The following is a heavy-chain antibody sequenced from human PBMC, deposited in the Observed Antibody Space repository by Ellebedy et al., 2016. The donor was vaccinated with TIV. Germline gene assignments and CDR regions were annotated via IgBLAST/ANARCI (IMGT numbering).Heavy chain of an antibody. J-gene: IGHJ6*02. CDR3: ARDTSRNYDILTGYYTPYYYGMDV. CDR2: ISSSSSYI. D-gene: IGHD3-9*01. CDR1: GFTFSNYS. V-gene: IGHV3-21*01. Sequence: GESLKISCAASGFTFSNYSMNWVCQAPGKGLEWVSSISSSSSYIYYADSVKGRFIISRDNAKNSLYLQMNSLRAEDTAGYYCARDTSRNYDILTGYYTPYYYGMDVWGQGTTVTVSS.